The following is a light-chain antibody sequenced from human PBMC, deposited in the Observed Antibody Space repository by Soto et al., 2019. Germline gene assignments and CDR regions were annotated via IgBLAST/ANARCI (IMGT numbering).Light chain of an antibody. J-gene: IGKJ1*01. CDR3: QQYNNWPPWT. CDR2: GAS. V-gene: IGKV3-15*01. Sequence: EIVMTQSPATLSVSPGEGATLSCRASQSVSSNLAWYQQKPGQAPRLLIYGASTRATGIPARFGGSGSGTEFTLTISSLQSEDFAVYYCQQYNNWPPWTFGQGTKVDIK. CDR1: QSVSSN.